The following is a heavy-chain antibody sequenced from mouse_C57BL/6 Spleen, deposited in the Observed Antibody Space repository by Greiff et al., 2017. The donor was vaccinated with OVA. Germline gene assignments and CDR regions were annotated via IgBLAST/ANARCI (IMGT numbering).Heavy chain of an antibody. CDR3: TREAAY. V-gene: IGHV1-15*01. CDR2: IDPETGGT. CDR1: GYTFTDYE. Sequence: QVQLQQSGAELVRPGVSVTLSCKASGYTFTDYEMHWVKQTPVHGLEWIGAIDPETGGTAYNQKFKGKAILTADKSSSTAYMELRSLTSEDSAVYYCTREAAYWGQGTLVTVSA. J-gene: IGHJ3*01.